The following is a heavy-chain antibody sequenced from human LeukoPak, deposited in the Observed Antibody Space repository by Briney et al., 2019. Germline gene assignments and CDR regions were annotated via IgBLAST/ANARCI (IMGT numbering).Heavy chain of an antibody. CDR3: ARDRWWEPTDFSFDY. V-gene: IGHV1-3*01. Sequence: ASVKVSCKASGYTFTSYAMHWVRQAPGQRLEWMGWINAGNGNTKYSQKFQGRVTITRDTSASAAYMELSSLRSEDTAVYYCARDRWWEPTDFSFDYWGQGTLVTVSS. J-gene: IGHJ4*02. D-gene: IGHD1-26*01. CDR2: INAGNGNT. CDR1: GYTFTSYA.